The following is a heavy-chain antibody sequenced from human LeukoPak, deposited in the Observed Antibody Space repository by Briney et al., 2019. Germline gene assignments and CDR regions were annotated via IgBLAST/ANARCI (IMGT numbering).Heavy chain of an antibody. Sequence: GSLSLSCAASGFTFSSHAMSWVRQAPGKGLEWVSAISDRGDNKQYTDSVKGRLTISRDNSKNTLYLQMNSLRADDTAVYYCAKSSRYGTGWYGRIDYWGQGTLVTVS. J-gene: IGHJ4*02. CDR1: GFTFSSHA. CDR2: ISDRGDNK. D-gene: IGHD6-19*01. V-gene: IGHV3-23*01. CDR3: AKSSRYGTGWYGRIDY.